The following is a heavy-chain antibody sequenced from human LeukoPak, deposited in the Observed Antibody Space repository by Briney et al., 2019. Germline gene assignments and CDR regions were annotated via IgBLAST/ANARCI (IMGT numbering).Heavy chain of an antibody. CDR1: GFTVSSNY. Sequence: GGSMRLSCAVSGFTVSSNYMSWVRQAPGKGLEWVSVIYSGGSTYYADSVKGRFTISRDNSKNTLYLQMNSLRAEDTAVYYCYSMIVVEIRVINDYWGQGTLVTVSS. D-gene: IGHD3-22*01. V-gene: IGHV3-66*01. J-gene: IGHJ4*02. CDR2: IYSGGST. CDR3: YSMIVVEIRVINDY.